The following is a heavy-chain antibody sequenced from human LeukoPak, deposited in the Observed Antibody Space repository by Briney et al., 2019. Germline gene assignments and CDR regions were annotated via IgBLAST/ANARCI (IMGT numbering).Heavy chain of an antibody. J-gene: IGHJ4*02. D-gene: IGHD3-22*01. CDR1: GYTFTSYA. CDR3: ARENYYDGSGSPSASAPVDH. V-gene: IGHV1-3*01. Sequence: ASVKVSCKASGYTFTSYAMHWVRQAPSHRLECMGWITAANVNTKYSQKFQGRVTITRDTSTSTVYMELRSLRSDDTAVYYGARENYYDGSGSPSASAPVDHWGQGTLVTVSS. CDR2: ITAANVNT.